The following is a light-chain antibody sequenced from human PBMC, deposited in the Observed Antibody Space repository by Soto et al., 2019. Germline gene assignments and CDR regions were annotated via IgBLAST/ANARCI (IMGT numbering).Light chain of an antibody. CDR1: SSDVGGYNY. V-gene: IGLV2-8*01. Sequence: QSVLTQPPSASGSHGQSVTISCTGTSSDVGGYNYVSWYQQHPGKAPKLMIYEVSKRPSGVPDRFSGSKSGNTASLTVSGLQAEDEADYYCSSYAGSNNLLFGGGTNLTVL. J-gene: IGLJ2*01. CDR3: SSYAGSNNLL. CDR2: EVS.